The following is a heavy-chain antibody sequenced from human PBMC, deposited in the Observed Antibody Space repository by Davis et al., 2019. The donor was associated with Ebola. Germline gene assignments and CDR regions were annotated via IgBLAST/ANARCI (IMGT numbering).Heavy chain of an antibody. J-gene: IGHJ6*02. CDR1: GYSFTSYW. D-gene: IGHD4-17*01. CDR3: ARLEVTTRDYYYGMDV. CDR2: IYTGDSDT. Sequence: GESLKISCKGSGYSFTSYWIGWVRQMPGKGLEWMGIIYTGDSDTRYSPSFQGQVTISADKSISTAYLQWSSLKASDTAMYYCARLEVTTRDYYYGMDVWGQGTTVTVSS. V-gene: IGHV5-51*01.